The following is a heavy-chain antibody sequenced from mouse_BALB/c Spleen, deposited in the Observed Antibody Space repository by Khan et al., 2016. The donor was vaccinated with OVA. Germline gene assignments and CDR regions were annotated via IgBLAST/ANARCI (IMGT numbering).Heavy chain of an antibody. D-gene: IGHD4-1*01. V-gene: IGHV5-6*01. Sequence: EVELVESGGDLVEPGGSLKLSCAASGFTFSSYSMSWVRQTPDKRLEWVATISSGGDYTYYPDIVKGRFTISRDNATNTLYLQLSSLKSEDTAMYYCASQLTGSFAYWGQGTLVAVSA. CDR3: ASQLTGSFAY. J-gene: IGHJ3*01. CDR1: GFTFSSYS. CDR2: ISSGGDYT.